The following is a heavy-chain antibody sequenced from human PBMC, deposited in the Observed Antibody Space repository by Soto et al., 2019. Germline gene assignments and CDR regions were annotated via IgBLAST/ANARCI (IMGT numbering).Heavy chain of an antibody. Sequence: GESLKISCKGSGYSFTSYWISWVRQMPGKGLEWMGRIDPSDSYTNYSPSFQGHVTISADKSISTAYLQWSSLKASDTAMYYCARLSTDDYGGHSYYYGMDVWGQGTTVTVSS. CDR3: ARLSTDDYGGHSYYYGMDV. CDR2: IDPSDSYT. D-gene: IGHD4-17*01. V-gene: IGHV5-10-1*01. J-gene: IGHJ6*02. CDR1: GYSFTSYW.